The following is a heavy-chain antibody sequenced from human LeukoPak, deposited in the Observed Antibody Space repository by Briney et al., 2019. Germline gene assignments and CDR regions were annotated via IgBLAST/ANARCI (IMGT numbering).Heavy chain of an antibody. Sequence: SETLSLTCAVSGYSISSSNWWGWIWQSPGKGLEWIGYIYYSGSTYYNPSLKSRVTMSVDTSKNQFSLKLNSVTAVDTAVYYCARILSSGWTGGAFDIWGQGTMVIASS. CDR1: GYSISSSNW. CDR2: IYYSGST. D-gene: IGHD6-19*01. V-gene: IGHV4-28*01. CDR3: ARILSSGWTGGAFDI. J-gene: IGHJ3*02.